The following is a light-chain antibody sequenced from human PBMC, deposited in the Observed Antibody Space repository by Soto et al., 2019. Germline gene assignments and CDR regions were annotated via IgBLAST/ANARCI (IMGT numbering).Light chain of an antibody. CDR3: QQYNIYWT. CDR1: QSISSW. Sequence: EIQMTQSPSTLCASVGDRVTITCRASQSISSWLAWYQQKPGKAPKLLIYDASSLESGVPSRFSGRGSGTEFTLTISSLQPDDFATYYCQQYNIYWTFGQGTKVDIK. CDR2: DAS. V-gene: IGKV1-5*01. J-gene: IGKJ1*01.